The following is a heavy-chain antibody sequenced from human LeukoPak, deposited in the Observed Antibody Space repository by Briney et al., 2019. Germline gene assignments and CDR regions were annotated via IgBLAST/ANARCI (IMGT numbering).Heavy chain of an antibody. Sequence: ASVKVSCKASGYTFTGYYMHWVRQAPGQGLEWMGRINPNSGGTNYARKFQGRVTMTRDTSISTAYMELRSLRSDDTAVYYCARDRYCSGGSCWDYWGQGTLVTVSS. CDR3: ARDRYCSGGSCWDY. D-gene: IGHD2-15*01. J-gene: IGHJ4*02. CDR2: INPNSGGT. V-gene: IGHV1-2*06. CDR1: GYTFTGYY.